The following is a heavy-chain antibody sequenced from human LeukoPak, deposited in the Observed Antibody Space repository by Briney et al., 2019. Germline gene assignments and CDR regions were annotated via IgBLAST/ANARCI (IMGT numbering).Heavy chain of an antibody. Sequence: TGGSLRLSCAASGFTFRSYSMNWVRQAPGKGLEWVSSISGSSSYIYYADSVKGRFTISRDNAKNSLYLQMNSLTAEDTAVYYCARRKYQLLWAFDYWGQGTLVTVSS. V-gene: IGHV3-21*01. D-gene: IGHD2-2*01. J-gene: IGHJ4*02. CDR1: GFTFRSYS. CDR2: ISGSSSYI. CDR3: ARRKYQLLWAFDY.